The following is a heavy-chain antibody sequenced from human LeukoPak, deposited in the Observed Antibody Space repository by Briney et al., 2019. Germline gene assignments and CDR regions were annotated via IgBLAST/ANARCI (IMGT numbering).Heavy chain of an antibody. D-gene: IGHD3-3*01. CDR3: ARDHYDFWSGYHYYGMDV. CDR2: ISSSGSTI. V-gene: IGHV3-48*03. J-gene: IGHJ6*02. CDR1: GFXFSSYE. Sequence: GGSLRLSCAASGFXFSSYEMNWVRQAPGKGQEWVSYISSSGSTIYYADSVKGRFTISRDNAKNSLYLQMNSLRAEDTAVYYCARDHYDFWSGYHYYGMDVWGQGTTVTVSS.